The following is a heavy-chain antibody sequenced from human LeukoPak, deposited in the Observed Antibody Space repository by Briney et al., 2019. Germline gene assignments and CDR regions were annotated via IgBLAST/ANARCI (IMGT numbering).Heavy chain of an antibody. Sequence: GGSLRLSCAASGFTVSSNYMSWVRQAPGKGLEWVSVIYSGGSTYYADSVKSRFTISRDNSTNTLYLQVNSLSAEDTAVYYCAGEQLIPQYYYYGMDVWGQGTTVTVPS. CDR3: AGEQLIPQYYYYGMDV. CDR2: IYSGGST. CDR1: GFTVSSNY. J-gene: IGHJ6*02. V-gene: IGHV3-66*02. D-gene: IGHD6-6*01.